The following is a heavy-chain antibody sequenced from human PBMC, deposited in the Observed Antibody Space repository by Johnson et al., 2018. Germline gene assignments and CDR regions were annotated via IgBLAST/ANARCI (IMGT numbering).Heavy chain of an antibody. V-gene: IGHV3-21*01. CDR3: ARCPHAIALSGAEIRHNYCFRDV. D-gene: IGHD6-19*01. J-gene: IGHJ6*03. CDR2: ICGSSNYI. CDR1: GFTFDGFS. Sequence: VQLVESGGGLVQPGGSLRLSCAASGFTFDGFSMNWVRQAPGKGLEWVSSICGSSNYIYYADSVKGRFNISRDNAKNSLYLQMDSLIAEDTGIYYCARCPHAIALSGAEIRHNYCFRDVWGKGTTVTVSS.